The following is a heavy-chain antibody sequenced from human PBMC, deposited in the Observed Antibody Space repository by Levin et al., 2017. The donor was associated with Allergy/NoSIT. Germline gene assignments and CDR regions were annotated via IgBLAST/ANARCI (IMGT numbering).Heavy chain of an antibody. CDR3: ARDGGGNSGYDLAFDI. D-gene: IGHD5-12*01. CDR2: IWHDGSKK. J-gene: IGHJ3*02. CDR1: GFTFRKFG. V-gene: IGHV3-33*01. Sequence: GESLKISCEVSGFTFRKFGIHWVRQAPGKGLEWVAVIWHDGSKKYYAESVEGRFTISRDDSKDTAYLQMNSLRAEDTAVYYCARDGGGNSGYDLAFDIWGQGTKVTVSP.